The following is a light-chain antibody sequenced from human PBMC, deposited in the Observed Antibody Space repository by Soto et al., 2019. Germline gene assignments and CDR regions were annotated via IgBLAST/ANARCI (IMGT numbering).Light chain of an antibody. V-gene: IGKV3D-15*01. CDR1: QSVSSK. Sequence: IVMTQSPATLSVSPGERATLSCRASQSVSSKVAWYQQKPGQAPRLLIYDASTRATGIPARFRGSGSGTDFTLTISSLQSEDFAFYYCQQYNNWPPAYTFGQGTKLEIK. CDR3: QQYNNWPPAYT. J-gene: IGKJ2*01. CDR2: DAS.